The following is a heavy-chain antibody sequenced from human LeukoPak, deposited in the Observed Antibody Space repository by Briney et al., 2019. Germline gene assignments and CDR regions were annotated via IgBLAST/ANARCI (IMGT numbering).Heavy chain of an antibody. CDR3: ARGPDIVVVPAAIGNYYGMDV. CDR1: EGTYSSYA. D-gene: IGHD2-2*01. CDR2: IIPIFCTA. V-gene: IGHV1-69*06. J-gene: IGHJ6*04. Sequence: SVKVSCKASEGTYSSYAISWVRQAPGQGLEWMGGIIPIFCTANYAQKFQGRVTITADKSTSTAYMELSSLRSEDTAVYYCARGPDIVVVPAAIGNYYGMDVWGKGTTVTASS.